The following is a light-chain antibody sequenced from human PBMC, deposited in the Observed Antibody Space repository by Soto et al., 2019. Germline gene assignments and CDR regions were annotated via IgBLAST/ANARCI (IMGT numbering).Light chain of an antibody. V-gene: IGLV2-8*01. Sequence: QSALNQPPSASGSPGQSVTISCTGTSSDVGGYNYVSWYQQHPGKAPKLMIYEVSKRPSGVPDRFSGSKSGNTASLTVSGLKAEDESDYYCSSYAGSNTFAYVFGTGTKVTVL. CDR1: SSDVGGYNY. CDR2: EVS. J-gene: IGLJ1*01. CDR3: SSYAGSNTFAYV.